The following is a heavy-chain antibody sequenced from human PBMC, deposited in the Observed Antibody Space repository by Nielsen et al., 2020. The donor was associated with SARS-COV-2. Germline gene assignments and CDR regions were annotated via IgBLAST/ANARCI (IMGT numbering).Heavy chain of an antibody. V-gene: IGHV3-23*01. Sequence: GGSLRLSCAASGFTFSSYWMHWVRQAPGKGLEWVSAISGSGGSTYYADSVKGRFTISRDNSKNTLYLQMNSLRAEDTAVYYCAKDLRYFDWLRDEIPNRYYYGMDVWGQGTTVTVSS. CDR2: ISGSGGST. CDR1: GFTFSSYW. J-gene: IGHJ6*02. D-gene: IGHD3-9*01. CDR3: AKDLRYFDWLRDEIPNRYYYGMDV.